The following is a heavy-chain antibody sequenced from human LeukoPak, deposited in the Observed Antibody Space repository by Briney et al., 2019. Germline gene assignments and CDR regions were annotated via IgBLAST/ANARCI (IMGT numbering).Heavy chain of an antibody. CDR2: INAGNGNT. V-gene: IGHV1-3*01. CDR1: GYTFTSYA. CDR3: ARDRQYYYGSGSYSPLDY. J-gene: IGHJ4*02. Sequence: ASVKVSCKASGYTFTSYAMHWVRQAPGQRLEWMGWINAGNGNTKYSQKFQGRVTITRDTSASTAYMELSSLRSEDTAVYYCARDRQYYYGSGSYSPLDYWGQGTLVTVSS. D-gene: IGHD3-10*01.